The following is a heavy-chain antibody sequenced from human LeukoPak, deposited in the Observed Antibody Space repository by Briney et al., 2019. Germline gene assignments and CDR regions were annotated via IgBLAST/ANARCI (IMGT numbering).Heavy chain of an antibody. V-gene: IGHV4-59*08. D-gene: IGHD6-13*01. CDR2: ISYRGNT. CDR3: ARQGGYIAPLAL. CDR1: GGSISIYY. J-gene: IGHJ4*02. Sequence: KPSETLSLTCTVSGGSISIYYWSWIRQPPGKGLEWIGYISYRGNTNYNPSLKSRVTISVDTSKNQFSLKLTSVTAADTAVYYCARQGGYIAPLALWGQGTLVTVSA.